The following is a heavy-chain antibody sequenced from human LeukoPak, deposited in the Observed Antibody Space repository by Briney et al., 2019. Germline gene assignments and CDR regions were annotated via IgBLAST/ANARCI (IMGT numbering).Heavy chain of an antibody. D-gene: IGHD2-15*01. CDR1: GFTFTDYY. V-gene: IGHV3-11*01. CDR3: ARRSWSHAFDV. CDR2: ISGREITI. J-gene: IGHJ3*01. Sequence: GGSLRLSCAASGFTFTDYYMSWIRQTPGKGLEWISYISGREITIYYTDSVKGRFTISRDNTNNLSLQMDSLRAEDTATYYCARRSWSHAFDVWGRGTFVTVS.